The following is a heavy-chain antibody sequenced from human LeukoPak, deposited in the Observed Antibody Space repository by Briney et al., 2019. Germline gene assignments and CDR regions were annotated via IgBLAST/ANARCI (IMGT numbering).Heavy chain of an antibody. J-gene: IGHJ6*02. CDR3: ARGVSGYYYYGMDV. Sequence: GESLKVSCKGFGYSFTSCWIGWVRQMPGKGLEWMGIVFPDDSNTRYSPSFQGRVTFSADKSTNTAYLQWSSLKASDTAMYYCARGVSGYYYYGMDVWGQGTTVTVSS. V-gene: IGHV5-51*01. CDR2: VFPDDSNT. CDR1: GYSFTSCW. D-gene: IGHD1-26*01.